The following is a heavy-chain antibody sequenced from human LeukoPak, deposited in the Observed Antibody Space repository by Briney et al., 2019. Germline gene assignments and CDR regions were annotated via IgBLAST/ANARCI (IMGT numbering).Heavy chain of an antibody. CDR2: MYGDMRDI. CDR3: ARDLGLRGST. V-gene: IGHV3-74*01. CDR1: GFTFSSYA. Sequence: PGGSLRLSCAASGFTFSSYAMHWVRQIPGKGLVWVSRMYGDMRDISYADSVKGRFTISRDNAKNTVYLQMNSLRGEDTAVYYCARDLGLRGSTWGQGTLVTVSS. D-gene: IGHD5-12*01. J-gene: IGHJ5*02.